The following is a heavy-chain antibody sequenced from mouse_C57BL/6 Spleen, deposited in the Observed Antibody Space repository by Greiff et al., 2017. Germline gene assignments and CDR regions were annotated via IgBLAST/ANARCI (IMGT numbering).Heavy chain of an antibody. CDR3: ARETGGDYAMDY. CDR2: INPGSGGT. CDR1: GYAFTNYL. J-gene: IGHJ4*01. Sequence: QVQLQQSGAELVRPGTSVKVSCKASGYAFTNYLIEWVKQRPGQGLEWIGVINPGSGGTNYNEKFKGKATLTADKSSSTAYMQLSSLTSEDSAVYFWARETGGDYAMDYWGQGTSVTVSS. V-gene: IGHV1-54*01.